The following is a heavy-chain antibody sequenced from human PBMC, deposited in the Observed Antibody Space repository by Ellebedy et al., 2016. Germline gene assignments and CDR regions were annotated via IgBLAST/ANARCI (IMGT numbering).Heavy chain of an antibody. CDR1: GFTVSSNY. CDR2: IYSGGST. CDR3: AIGPETTWYFDL. V-gene: IGHV3-53*01. D-gene: IGHD1/OR15-1a*01. J-gene: IGHJ2*01. Sequence: GESLKISCAASGFTVSSNYMSWVRQAPGKGLEWVSVIYSGGSTYYADSVKGRFTISRDNSKNTLYLQMNILRAEDTAVYYCAIGPETTWYFDLWGRGTLVTVSS.